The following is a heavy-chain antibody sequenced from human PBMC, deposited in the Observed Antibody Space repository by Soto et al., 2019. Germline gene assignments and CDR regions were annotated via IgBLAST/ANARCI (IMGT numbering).Heavy chain of an antibody. CDR3: ARRGAAAGTFWFDP. J-gene: IGHJ5*02. CDR2: TYFSGST. Sequence: SETLSLTCTVSGDSVNRGGYYWSWIRQHPGKGLGWIGHTYFSGSTNYNPSLKSRVTISVDTSKNQFSLKLSSVTAADTAVYYCARRGAAAGTFWFDPWGQGTLVTVSS. V-gene: IGHV4-31*03. D-gene: IGHD6-13*01. CDR1: GDSVNRGGYY.